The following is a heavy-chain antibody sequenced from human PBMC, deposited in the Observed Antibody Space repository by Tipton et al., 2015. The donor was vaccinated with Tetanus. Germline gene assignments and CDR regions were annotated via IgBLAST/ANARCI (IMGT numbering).Heavy chain of an antibody. Sequence: SLRLSCAASGFTFSSYAMHWVRQAPGKGLEWVAVISYDGSNKYYADSVKGRFTISRDNSKNTLYLQMNSLRAEDTAVYYCASQGNGQLGYCSSTSCSPGGAFDYWGQGTLVTVSS. CDR2: ISYDGSNK. CDR1: GFTFSSYA. CDR3: ASQGNGQLGYCSSTSCSPGGAFDY. V-gene: IGHV3-30-3*01. D-gene: IGHD2-2*01. J-gene: IGHJ4*02.